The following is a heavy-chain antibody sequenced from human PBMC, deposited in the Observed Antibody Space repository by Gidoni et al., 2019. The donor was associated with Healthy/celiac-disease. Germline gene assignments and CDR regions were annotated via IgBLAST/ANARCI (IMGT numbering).Heavy chain of an antibody. Sequence: QVQLVESGGGVVQPGRSLRLSCAASGFTFSSYGMHWVRQAPGKGREWVAVISHDGSNKYYADSVKGRFTISRDNSKNTLYLQMNSLRAEDTAVYYCASSTVRGAFDIWGQGTMVTVSS. D-gene: IGHD2-2*01. CDR3: ASSTVRGAFDI. CDR2: ISHDGSNK. V-gene: IGHV3-30*03. J-gene: IGHJ3*02. CDR1: GFTFSSYG.